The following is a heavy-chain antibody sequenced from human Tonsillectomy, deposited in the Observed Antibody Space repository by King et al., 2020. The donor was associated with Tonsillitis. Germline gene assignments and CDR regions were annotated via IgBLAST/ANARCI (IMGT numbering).Heavy chain of an antibody. CDR1: GFTFSSYA. CDR3: AKGGCSSTSCYYDCDY. CDR2: ISGSGVST. D-gene: IGHD2-2*01. V-gene: IGHV3-23*04. J-gene: IGHJ4*02. Sequence: VQLVESGGGLVQPGGSLRLSCAASGFTFSSYAMSWVRQAPGKGLEWVSAISGSGVSTYYADSVKGRFTISRDNSKNTLYLQMNSLRAEDTAVDYCAKGGCSSTSCYYDCDYWGQGTLVTVSS.